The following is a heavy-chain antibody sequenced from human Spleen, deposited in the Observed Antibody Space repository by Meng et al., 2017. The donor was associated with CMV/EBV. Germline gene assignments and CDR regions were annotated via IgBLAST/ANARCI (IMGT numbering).Heavy chain of an antibody. Sequence: SETLSLTCTVSGGSISSSSYYWGWIRQPPGKGLEWIGSIYYSGSTYYNPSLKSRVTISVDTSKNQFSLKLSSVTAADTAVYYCARVVAVAGPTAASDIWGQGTLVTVSS. V-gene: IGHV4-39*07. CDR2: IYYSGST. CDR3: ARVVAVAGPTAASDI. D-gene: IGHD6-19*01. J-gene: IGHJ3*02. CDR1: GGSISSSSYY.